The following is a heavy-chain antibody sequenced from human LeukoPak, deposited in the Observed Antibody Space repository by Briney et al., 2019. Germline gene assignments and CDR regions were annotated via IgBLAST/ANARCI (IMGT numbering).Heavy chain of an antibody. CDR1: GGSISSYY. D-gene: IGHD3-22*01. J-gene: IGHJ3*02. V-gene: IGHV4-4*09. CDR3: ARHYYYDSSGYYRDAFDI. CDR2: IYTSGST. Sequence: SEPLSLTCTVSGGSISSYYWSWIRQPPGKGLEWIGYIYTSGSTNYNPSLKSRVTISVDTSKNQFSLKLSSVTAADTAVYYCARHYYYDSSGYYRDAFDIWGQGTMVTVSS.